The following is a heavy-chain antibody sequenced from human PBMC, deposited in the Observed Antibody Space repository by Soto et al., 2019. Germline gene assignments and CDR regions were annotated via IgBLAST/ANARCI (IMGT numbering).Heavy chain of an antibody. V-gene: IGHV1-69*13. Sequence: GASVKVSCKASGGTFSSYAISWVRQAPGQGLEWMGGIIPIFGTANYAQKFQGRVTITADESTSTAYMELSSLRSEDTAVYYCARDPGTENWFDPWGQGTLVTVPS. D-gene: IGHD2-21*02. CDR2: IIPIFGTA. CDR1: GGTFSSYA. CDR3: ARDPGTENWFDP. J-gene: IGHJ5*02.